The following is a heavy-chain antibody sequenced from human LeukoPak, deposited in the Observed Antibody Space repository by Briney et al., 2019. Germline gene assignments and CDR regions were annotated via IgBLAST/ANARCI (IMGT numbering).Heavy chain of an antibody. CDR1: GFTFSSYW. V-gene: IGHV3-7*01. Sequence: PGGSLRLSCAASGFTFSSYWMSWVRQAPGKGLEWVANIKQDGSEKYYVDSVKARFTISRDNAKNSLYLQMNSLRAEDTAVYYCARDYGVYYDFWSGYPDYYYYMDVWGKGTTVTVSS. CDR2: IKQDGSEK. CDR3: ARDYGVYYDFWSGYPDYYYYMDV. J-gene: IGHJ6*03. D-gene: IGHD3-3*01.